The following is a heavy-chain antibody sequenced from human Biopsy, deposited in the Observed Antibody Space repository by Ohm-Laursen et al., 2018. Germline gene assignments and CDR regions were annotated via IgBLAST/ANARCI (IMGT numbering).Heavy chain of an antibody. D-gene: IGHD6-13*01. CDR2: IYSSGST. CDR3: AREPRIAAVAYFDP. Sequence: TLSLTCPVSGGSISNYYWSWIRQPAGKGLEWIGRIYSSGSTNYNPSLKSRVTMSEDTSKNQFSLILSSMTAADTAVYYCAREPRIAAVAYFDPWGQGTLVTVSS. J-gene: IGHJ5*02. V-gene: IGHV4-4*07. CDR1: GGSISNYY.